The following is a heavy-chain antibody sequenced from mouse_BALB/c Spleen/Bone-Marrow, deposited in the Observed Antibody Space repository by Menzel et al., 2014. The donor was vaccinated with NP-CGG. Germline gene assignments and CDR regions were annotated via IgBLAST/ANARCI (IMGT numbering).Heavy chain of an antibody. J-gene: IGHJ1*01. CDR3: ARVTTDWYFDV. CDR2: INPYNGDS. Sequence: DVKLVESGPELVKPGASVKISCKASGYSFTGYFMNWVIQSHGKSLEWIGRINPYNGDSFYNQRFKGKATLTVDKSSSTAHMELRSLAPEDSAVYYCARVTTDWYFDVWGAGTTLTVSS. V-gene: IGHV1-20*02. D-gene: IGHD1-1*01. CDR1: GYSFTGYF.